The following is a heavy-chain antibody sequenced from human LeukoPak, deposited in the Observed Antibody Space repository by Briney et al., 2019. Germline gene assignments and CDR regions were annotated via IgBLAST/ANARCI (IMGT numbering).Heavy chain of an antibody. CDR2: IIPIFGTA. D-gene: IGHD1-26*01. CDR1: GGTFSSYA. CDR3: ASRDERGSYYRKTHYYYMDV. J-gene: IGHJ6*03. V-gene: IGHV1-69*13. Sequence: SVKVSCKASGGTFSSYAISWVRQAPGQGLEWMGGIIPIFGTANYAQKFQGRVTITADESTSTAYMELSSLRSEDTAVYYCASRDERGSYYRKTHYYYMDVWGKGTTVTVSS.